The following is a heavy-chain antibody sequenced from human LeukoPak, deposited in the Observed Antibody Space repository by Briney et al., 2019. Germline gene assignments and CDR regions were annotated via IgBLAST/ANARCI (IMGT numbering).Heavy chain of an antibody. CDR3: ARQGLGVGRGSGTYYTFDP. CDR1: GASIRGSDYY. Sequence: PSETLSLTCTVSGASIRGSDYYWGWIRQPPGKGLEWMGTMYYGGSTYYNPSLKSRVTISVHTSKNQFSLRLSSVTAADTALYYCARQGLGVGRGSGTYYTFDPWGQGTLVTVSS. CDR2: MYYGGST. V-gene: IGHV4-39*01. D-gene: IGHD3-10*01. J-gene: IGHJ5*02.